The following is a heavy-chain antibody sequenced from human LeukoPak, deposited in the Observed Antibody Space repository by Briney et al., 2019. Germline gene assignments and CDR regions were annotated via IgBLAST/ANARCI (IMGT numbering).Heavy chain of an antibody. CDR2: ISSSGDTI. V-gene: IGHV3-48*03. CDR3: ASYGSGNL. D-gene: IGHD3-10*01. Sequence: PGGSLRLSCTASGFNFSSFEMNWVRQAPGKGLKWVAYISSSGDTISYADSVRGRFTVSRDNTKDALHLQMNRLRGEDTAFYYCASYGSGNLWGQGTLVTVSS. CDR1: GFNFSSFE. J-gene: IGHJ5*02.